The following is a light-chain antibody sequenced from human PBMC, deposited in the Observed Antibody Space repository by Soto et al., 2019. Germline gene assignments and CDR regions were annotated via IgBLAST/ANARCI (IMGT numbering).Light chain of an antibody. V-gene: IGKV3-11*01. Sequence: EIVMTQSPATLSVSPGERAILSCRASQSVSSYLAWYQQKPGQAPRLLIYDAYNRATGIPPRFSGSGSGTDFTLTISSLEPEDSAVYYCQQRHMWPITFGQGTRLEI. CDR1: QSVSSY. J-gene: IGKJ5*01. CDR3: QQRHMWPIT. CDR2: DAY.